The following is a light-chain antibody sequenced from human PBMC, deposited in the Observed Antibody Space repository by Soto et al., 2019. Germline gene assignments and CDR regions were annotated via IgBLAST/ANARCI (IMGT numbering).Light chain of an antibody. Sequence: ELVLTQSPGTVSLSPGERATLSCRASQTIDSSYLAWLRQRPGQAPRLLIYAASSRPTGIPDRFSGSGSGTDFTLTISRLEPEDFAVYYCQYYVTSPTFGGGTKVDIK. CDR1: QTIDSSY. CDR3: QYYVTSPT. CDR2: AAS. V-gene: IGKV3-20*01. J-gene: IGKJ4*01.